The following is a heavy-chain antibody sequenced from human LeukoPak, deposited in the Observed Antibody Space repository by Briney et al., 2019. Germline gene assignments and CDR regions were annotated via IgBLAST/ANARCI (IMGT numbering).Heavy chain of an antibody. CDR1: GGTFSSYA. CDR3: AREVECCTNGVCPQGWFDP. D-gene: IGHD2-8*01. J-gene: IGHJ5*02. CDR2: IIPIFGTA. V-gene: IGHV1-69*13. Sequence: SVKVSCKASGGTFSSYAISWVRQAPGQGLEWMGGIIPIFGTANYAQKFQGRVTITADESTSTAYMELSSLRSEDTAVYYCAREVECCTNGVCPQGWFDPWGQGTLVTVSS.